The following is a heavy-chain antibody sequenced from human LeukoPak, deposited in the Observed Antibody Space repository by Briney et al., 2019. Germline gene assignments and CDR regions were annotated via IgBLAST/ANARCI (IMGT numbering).Heavy chain of an antibody. Sequence: GGSLRLSCAVSGFTFSDYYMSWIRQAPGKGLEWVANIKQDGSEKYYVDSVKGRFTISRDNAKNSLYLQMNSLRAEDTAVYYCATTTDYILTGYYSFDYWGQGTLVTVSS. CDR1: GFTFSDYY. V-gene: IGHV3-7*01. CDR3: ATTTDYILTGYYSFDY. D-gene: IGHD3-9*01. J-gene: IGHJ4*02. CDR2: IKQDGSEK.